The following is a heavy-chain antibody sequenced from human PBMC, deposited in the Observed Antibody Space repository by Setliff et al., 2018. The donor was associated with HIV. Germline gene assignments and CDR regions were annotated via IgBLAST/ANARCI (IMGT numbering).Heavy chain of an antibody. CDR2: ISEYNGDT. CDR3: ARWSCGRATCYDSPYNWFDP. D-gene: IGHD2-2*01. V-gene: IGHV1-18*01. CDR1: GYTFTSYG. J-gene: IGHJ5*02. Sequence: ASVKVSCKASGYTFTSYGISWVRQAPGQGLEWMGWISEYNGDTKYAQKLQGRVTMTKDTSTSTAYMELRSLRSDDTAVYYCARWSCGRATCYDSPYNWFDPWGQGTLVTVSS.